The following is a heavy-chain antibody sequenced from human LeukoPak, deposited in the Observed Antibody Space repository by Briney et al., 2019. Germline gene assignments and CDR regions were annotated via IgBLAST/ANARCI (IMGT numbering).Heavy chain of an antibody. J-gene: IGHJ4*02. V-gene: IGHV3-53*05. D-gene: IGHD2-2*02. CDR3: ANDPQLYCSSTSCYTGY. Sequence: PGGSLRLSCAASGFTVSSNYMSWVRQAPGKGLEWVSVIYSGGSTYYADSVKGRFTISRDNSKNTLYLQMNSLRAEDTAVYYCANDPQLYCSSTSCYTGYWGQGTLVTVSS. CDR2: IYSGGST. CDR1: GFTVSSNY.